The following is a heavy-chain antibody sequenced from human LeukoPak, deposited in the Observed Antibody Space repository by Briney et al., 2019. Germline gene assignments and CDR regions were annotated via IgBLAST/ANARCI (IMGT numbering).Heavy chain of an antibody. CDR3: ARGRSNYYGMDV. V-gene: IGHV4-61*08. D-gene: IGHD1-26*01. CDR2: IYYNGNT. Sequence: PSQTLSLTCAVSGGSISSGGYSWSWIRRPPGTGLEWIGYIYYNGNTNYSPSLKSRVTMSVDTSKNLFSLKVSSVTAADTAVYYCARGRSNYYGMDVWGQGTTVTVSS. J-gene: IGHJ6*02. CDR1: GGSISSGGYS.